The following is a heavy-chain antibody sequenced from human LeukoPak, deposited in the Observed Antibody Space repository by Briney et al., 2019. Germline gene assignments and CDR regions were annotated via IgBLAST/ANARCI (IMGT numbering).Heavy chain of an antibody. J-gene: IGHJ6*02. CDR3: VRDKVSVYYYGMDV. CDR1: GGSISSGGYY. Sequence: SETLSLTCTVSGGSISSGGYYWSWIRQHPGKGLEWIGYIYYSGNTNYNPSLKSRVTISVDTSKNQFSLKLTSVTAADTAVYYCVRDKVSVYYYGMDVWGQGTTVIVSS. CDR2: IYYSGNT. D-gene: IGHD6-6*01. V-gene: IGHV4-61*08.